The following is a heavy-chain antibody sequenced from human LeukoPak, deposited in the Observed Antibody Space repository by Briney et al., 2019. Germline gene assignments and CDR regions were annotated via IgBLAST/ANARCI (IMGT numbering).Heavy chain of an antibody. V-gene: IGHV4-34*01. CDR2: INHSGST. D-gene: IGHD3-10*01. J-gene: IGHJ4*02. CDR3: ARVQLVRGKYFDY. Sequence: SETLSLTCAVYGGSFSGYYRSWIRQPPGKGLEWIGEINHSGSTNYNPSLKSRVTISVDTSKNQFSLKLSSVTAADTAVYYCARVQLVRGKYFDYWGQGTLVTVSS. CDR1: GGSFSGYY.